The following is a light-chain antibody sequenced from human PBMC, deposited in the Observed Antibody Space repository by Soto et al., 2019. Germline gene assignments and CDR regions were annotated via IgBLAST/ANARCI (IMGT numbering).Light chain of an antibody. CDR2: DVS. V-gene: IGKV1-5*01. Sequence: DIQRTQSPSTLSASVGDTVTITCRASQSVSDSLAWYQVKPGEAPKLLIFDVSNLETGVPSRFSGSGSGTEFSLTIRGLQPDDFATYYCQQYDYSRTFGQGTKVDIK. CDR3: QQYDYSRT. J-gene: IGKJ1*01. CDR1: QSVSDS.